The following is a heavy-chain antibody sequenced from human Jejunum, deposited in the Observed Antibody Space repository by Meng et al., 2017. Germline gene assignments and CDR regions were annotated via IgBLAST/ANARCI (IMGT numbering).Heavy chain of an antibody. CDR1: GFTFSNYE. CDR2: ISSRGGTI. D-gene: IGHD5-18*01. V-gene: IGHV3-48*03. CDR3: SRGWARYGVASSDTTLSEFDY. Sequence: GESLKISCAASGFTFSNYEMSWVRQAPGKGLEWVAYISSRGGTIYYADSVRGRFTISRDDAKNSLYLQMNSLRAADTALYYGSRGWARYGVASSDTTLSEFDYWGQGARVTVSS. J-gene: IGHJ4*02.